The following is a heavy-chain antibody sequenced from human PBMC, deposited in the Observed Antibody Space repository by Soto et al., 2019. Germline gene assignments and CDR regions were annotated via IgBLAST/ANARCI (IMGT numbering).Heavy chain of an antibody. CDR1: GFTFSVYA. V-gene: IGHV3-23*01. CDR2: ISGSGGST. D-gene: IGHD4-17*01. CDR3: AKALYGGHDY. Sequence: EVQLLESGGGLVQPGGSLRLSCAASGFTFSVYAMSWVRQAPGKGLDCVSGISGSGGSTSYADSVKGRFTISRDNSKNTLSLQMNSLRAEDTAVYYCAKALYGGHDYWGPGTLVTVSS. J-gene: IGHJ4*02.